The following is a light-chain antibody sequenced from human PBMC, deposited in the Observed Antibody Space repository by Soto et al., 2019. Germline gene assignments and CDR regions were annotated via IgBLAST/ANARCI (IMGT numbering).Light chain of an antibody. CDR1: GSDIGGYNF. V-gene: IGLV2-8*01. Sequence: QSALTQPPSASGSPGQSVTISCTGTGSDIGGYNFVSWYQQHPGKVPKLIIDEVNKRTSGVPDRFSGSKSGNTASLTVSGLQADDEADYYCSSYAGTNNRYVLGTGTKRTVL. CDR2: EVN. CDR3: SSYAGTNNRYV. J-gene: IGLJ1*01.